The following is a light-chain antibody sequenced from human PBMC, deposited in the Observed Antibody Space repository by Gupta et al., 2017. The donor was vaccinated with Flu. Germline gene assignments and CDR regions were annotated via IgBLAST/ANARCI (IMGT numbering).Light chain of an antibody. CDR2: GAS. Sequence: EIVMTQSPATLSVSPGGRATLSCRASQSGSSNLAWYQQKPGQAPRPLIYGASTRATGIPARFSGSGSGTEFTLTISSLQSEDFAVYYCQQYNNWPPYTFGQGTKLEIK. CDR1: QSGSSN. CDR3: QQYNNWPPYT. V-gene: IGKV3D-15*01. J-gene: IGKJ2*01.